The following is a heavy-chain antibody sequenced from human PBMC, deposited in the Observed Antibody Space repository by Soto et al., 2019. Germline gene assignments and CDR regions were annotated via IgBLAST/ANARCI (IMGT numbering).Heavy chain of an antibody. Sequence: PSETLSLTCTVSGGSISSGGYYWSWIRQHPGKGLEWIGYIYYSGSTYYNPSLKSRVTISVATSKNQFSLKLSSVTAADTAVYYCATSYGNAWYTYWGQGIQVTVSS. CDR1: GGSISSGGYY. CDR3: ATSYGNAWYTY. J-gene: IGHJ1*01. D-gene: IGHD3-10*01. CDR2: IYYSGST. V-gene: IGHV4-31*03.